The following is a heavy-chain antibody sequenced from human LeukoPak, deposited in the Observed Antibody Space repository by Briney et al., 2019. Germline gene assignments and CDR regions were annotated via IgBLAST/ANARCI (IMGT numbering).Heavy chain of an antibody. V-gene: IGHV3-21*01. CDR3: ARVRYDSSGYYSIFDS. Sequence: GGSLRLSCAASGFTFSSYSMNWVRQAPGKGLEWVSSITRTSIYIHYTDSLKGRFTISRDNAKNSLPLQMNSLRAEDTAVYYCARVRYDSSGYYSIFDSWGQGTLVTVSS. CDR1: GFTFSSYS. D-gene: IGHD3-22*01. CDR2: ITRTSIYI. J-gene: IGHJ4*02.